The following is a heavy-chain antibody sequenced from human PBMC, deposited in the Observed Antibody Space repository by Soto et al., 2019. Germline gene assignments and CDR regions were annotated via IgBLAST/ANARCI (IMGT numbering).Heavy chain of an antibody. V-gene: IGHV3-30-3*01. Sequence: PGGSLRLSCADSGFTFSSYAMHWVRQAPGKGLEWVAVISYDGSNKYYADSVKGRFTISRDNSKNTLYPQMNSLRAEDTAVYYCARDLYDSSGCMDYWGQGTL. J-gene: IGHJ4*02. D-gene: IGHD3-22*01. CDR2: ISYDGSNK. CDR1: GFTFSSYA. CDR3: ARDLYDSSGCMDY.